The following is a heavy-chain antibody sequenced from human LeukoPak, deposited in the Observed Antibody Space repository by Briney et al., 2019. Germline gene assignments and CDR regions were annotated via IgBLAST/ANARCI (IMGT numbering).Heavy chain of an antibody. D-gene: IGHD3-22*01. CDR1: GGSISSSNW. J-gene: IGHJ4*02. CDR2: IYHSGST. V-gene: IGHV4-4*02. CDR3: ARDRATWTGYYDSSGYYYY. Sequence: SETLSLTCAVSGGSISSSNWWSWVRQPPGKGLEWIGEIYHSGSTNYNPSLKSRVTISVDKSKNQFSLKLSSVTAADTAVYYCARDRATWTGYYDSSGYYYYWGQGTLVTVSS.